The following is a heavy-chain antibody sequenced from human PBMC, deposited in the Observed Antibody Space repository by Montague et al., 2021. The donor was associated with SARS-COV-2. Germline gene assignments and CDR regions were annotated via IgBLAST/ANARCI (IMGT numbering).Heavy chain of an antibody. D-gene: IGHD4-23*01. J-gene: IGHJ6*03. V-gene: IGHV4-31*03. CDR2: IYYSGST. CDR3: ASTYGGNLGYYYYYMDV. Sequence: TLSLTCTVSGGSIGSGGYYWSWIRQPPGKGLEWIGYIYYSGSTYYNPSLKSRVTISVDTSKNQFSLKLSSVTAADTAVYYCASTYGGNLGYYYYYMDVWGRGTTATVSS. CDR1: GGSIGSGGYY.